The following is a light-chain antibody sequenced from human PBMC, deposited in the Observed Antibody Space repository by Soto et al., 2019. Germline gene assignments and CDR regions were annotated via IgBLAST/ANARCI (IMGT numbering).Light chain of an antibody. V-gene: IGKV1-27*01. CDR3: QKYTNVPA. CDR2: AAS. Sequence: DIQMTQSPSSLSASVGDRVTITCRASQDISNYLAWYQQIPGKVPKLLISAASTLQSGVPSRFSGSGSGTDFTLTIISLQPEDVATYYCQKYTNVPAFGGGTKVEIK. CDR1: QDISNY. J-gene: IGKJ4*01.